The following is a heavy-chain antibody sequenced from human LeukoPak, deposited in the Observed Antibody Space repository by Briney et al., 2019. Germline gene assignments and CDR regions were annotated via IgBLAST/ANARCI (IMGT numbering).Heavy chain of an antibody. CDR3: ARDIAPAGLFFDY. CDR2: IKYDGSEK. D-gene: IGHD6-13*01. CDR1: GCTLSSYW. V-gene: IGHV3-7*01. J-gene: IGHJ4*02. Sequence: GESLSLSCAASGCTLSSYWMSWVRQAPGKGLEWVANIKYDGSEKDYVYSVKGRFTISRDNAKNSLYLQMNSLRAEDTAVYYCARDIAPAGLFFDYWGQGTLVTVSS.